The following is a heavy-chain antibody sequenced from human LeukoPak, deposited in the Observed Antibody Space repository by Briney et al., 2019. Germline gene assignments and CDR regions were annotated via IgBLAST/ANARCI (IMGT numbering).Heavy chain of an antibody. CDR2: ISAYNGNT. J-gene: IGHJ4*02. D-gene: IGHD6-13*01. V-gene: IGHV1-18*01. CDR1: GYTFTSYG. CDR3: ARLSSSWYASSSYFDY. Sequence: GASVNVSCKASGYTFTSYGISWVRQAPGQGLEWMGWISAYNGNTNYAQKLQGRVTITTDTSTSTAYMELRSLRSDDTAVYYCARLSSSWYASSSYFDYWGQGTLVTVSS.